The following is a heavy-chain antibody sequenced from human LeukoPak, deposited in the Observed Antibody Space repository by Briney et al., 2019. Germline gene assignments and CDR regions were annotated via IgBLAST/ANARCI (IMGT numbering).Heavy chain of an antibody. CDR2: ISWDGGST. CDR1: GFTFDDYA. Sequence: GGSLRLSCAASGFTFDDYAMHWVRQAPGKGLEWVSLISWDGGSTYYADSVKGRFTISRDNSKNSLYLQMNSLRAEDTALYYRAKGDYYDSSGYSDYWGQGTLVTVSS. CDR3: AKGDYYDSSGYSDY. D-gene: IGHD3-22*01. V-gene: IGHV3-43D*03. J-gene: IGHJ4*02.